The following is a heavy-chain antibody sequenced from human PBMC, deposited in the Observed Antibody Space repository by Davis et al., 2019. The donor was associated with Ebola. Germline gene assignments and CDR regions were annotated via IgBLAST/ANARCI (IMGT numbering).Heavy chain of an antibody. J-gene: IGHJ3*02. Sequence: GESLKISCAASGFTFSSYAMSWVRQALGKGLEWVSAISGSGGSTYYADSVKGRFTISRDNSKNTLYLQMNSLRAEDTAVYYCAKDIRGRPFCDAFDIWGQGTMVTVSS. V-gene: IGHV3-23*01. CDR2: ISGSGGST. D-gene: IGHD3-16*01. CDR3: AKDIRGRPFCDAFDI. CDR1: GFTFSSYA.